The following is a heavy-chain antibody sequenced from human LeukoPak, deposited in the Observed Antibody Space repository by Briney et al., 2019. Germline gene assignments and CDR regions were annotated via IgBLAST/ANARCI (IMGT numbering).Heavy chain of an antibody. CDR3: AVYISGCYDSSGYYYYYMDV. D-gene: IGHD3-22*01. CDR2: IYYSGST. V-gene: IGHV4-59*01. Sequence: SGTLCLTCTVSGGSISSYYWNWIRQPPGKGLEWVGFIYYSGSTNYNPSPKSRVTTSFNKSKNNFLLMLRSVTAADAAVYYCAVYISGCYDSSGYYYYYMDVWGKGTTVTVSS. J-gene: IGHJ6*03. CDR1: GGSISSYY.